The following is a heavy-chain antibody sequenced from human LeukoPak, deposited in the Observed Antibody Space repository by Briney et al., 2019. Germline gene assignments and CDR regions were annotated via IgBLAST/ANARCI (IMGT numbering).Heavy chain of an antibody. CDR1: GGTSSSYA. V-gene: IGHV1-69*05. J-gene: IGHJ5*02. D-gene: IGHD2-2*01. Sequence: SVKVSCKASGGTSSSYAISWVRQAPGQGLEWMGGIIPIFGTPNYAQKFRGRVTITTDESTNTAYMELSSLRSEDTAVYYCARRNYCSSSSCYDHNWFDPWGQGTVVIVSS. CDR3: ARRNYCSSSSCYDHNWFDP. CDR2: IIPIFGTP.